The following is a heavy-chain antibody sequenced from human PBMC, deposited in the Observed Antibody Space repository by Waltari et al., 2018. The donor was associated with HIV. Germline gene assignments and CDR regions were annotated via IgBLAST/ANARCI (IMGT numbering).Heavy chain of an antibody. D-gene: IGHD2-15*01. CDR1: GYSFTTYW. CDR3: ARLAVTLHVGSDYYSDY. V-gene: IGHV5-51*03. CDR2: ICPGDSDT. J-gene: IGHJ4*02. Sequence: EVQLVQSGAEVKKPGESLKISCKASGYSFTTYWIGRVRQMSGKGLEWMGIICPGDSDTRYNPSFQGQVTISVDKSISTAYLEWRSLKASDTAMYYCARLAVTLHVGSDYYSDYWGQGTLATVSS.